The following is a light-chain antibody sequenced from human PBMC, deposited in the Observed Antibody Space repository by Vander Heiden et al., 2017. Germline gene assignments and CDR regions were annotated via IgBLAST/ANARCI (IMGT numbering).Light chain of an antibody. Sequence: MVMTQSPATLSVSPGERATLSCRASQSISSNLAWYQQKPGQAPRRLIYGASTRATGIPARCSGSGSGTEFTLTISSLQSEDFAVYYCQQYYDWPPYTFGQGTKVEIK. J-gene: IGKJ2*01. V-gene: IGKV3-15*01. CDR2: GAS. CDR1: QSISSN. CDR3: QQYYDWPPYT.